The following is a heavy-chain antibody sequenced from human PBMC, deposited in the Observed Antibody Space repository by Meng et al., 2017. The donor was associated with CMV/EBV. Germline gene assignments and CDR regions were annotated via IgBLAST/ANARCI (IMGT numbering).Heavy chain of an antibody. J-gene: IGHJ6*02. Sequence: SETLSLTCTVSGGSISSYYWSWIRQPPGRGLEWIGYIYYSGSTNYNPSLKSRVTISVDTSKNQFSLKLSSVTAADTAVYYCARLIAAAGLYYYYGMDVWGQGTTVTVSS. CDR1: GGSISSYY. CDR3: ARLIAAAGLYYYYGMDV. CDR2: IYYSGST. D-gene: IGHD6-13*01. V-gene: IGHV4-59*01.